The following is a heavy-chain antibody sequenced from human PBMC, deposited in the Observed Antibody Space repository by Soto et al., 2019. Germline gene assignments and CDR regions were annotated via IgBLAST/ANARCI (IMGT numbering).Heavy chain of an antibody. Sequence: QVQLQESGPGLVKPSQTLSLTCTVSGGSISSGDYYWSWIRQPPGKGLEWLGSIYYSGSTYYNPSHKSRVTIAVDTSKNQFSLKLSSVTAADTAVYYCARDVLWFGEVGHVDVWGQGTTVTVSS. V-gene: IGHV4-30-4*01. D-gene: IGHD3-10*01. CDR1: GGSISSGDYY. CDR2: IYYSGST. J-gene: IGHJ6*02. CDR3: ARDVLWFGEVGHVDV.